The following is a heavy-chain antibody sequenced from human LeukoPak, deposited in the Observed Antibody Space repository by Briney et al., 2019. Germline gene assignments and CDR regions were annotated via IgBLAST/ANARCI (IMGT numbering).Heavy chain of an antibody. Sequence: PSETLSLTCAVSGASISGSGYYWGWIRQPAGKGLEWIGRISTTGSTYYNPSLKSRLTLSIDTSDNQFSLSLNSVTAADTAIYYCARDLLRGESGTWFEAFDVWGQGTMVTVSS. D-gene: IGHD3-10*01. CDR3: ARDLLRGESGTWFEAFDV. CDR1: GASISGSGYY. J-gene: IGHJ3*01. CDR2: ISTTGST. V-gene: IGHV4-61*02.